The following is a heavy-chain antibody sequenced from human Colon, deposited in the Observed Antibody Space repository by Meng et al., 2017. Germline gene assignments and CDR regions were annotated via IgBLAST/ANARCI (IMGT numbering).Heavy chain of an antibody. CDR2: IHYSGSR. CDR1: GGSVSSASYY. V-gene: IGHV4-61*01. Sequence: QMQLQESGPGLVRPSETLSLTCNVSGGSVSSASYYWSWIRQPPGKGLEWIGLIHYSGSRNYNPSLKSRVTMSVDTSKNQVSLRLTSVTAADTAVYYCARDSGYDKNWFDPWGQGTLVTVSS. J-gene: IGHJ5*02. CDR3: ARDSGYDKNWFDP. D-gene: IGHD5-12*01.